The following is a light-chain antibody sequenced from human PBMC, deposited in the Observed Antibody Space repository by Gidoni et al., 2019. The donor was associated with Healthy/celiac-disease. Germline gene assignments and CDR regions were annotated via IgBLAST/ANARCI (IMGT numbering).Light chain of an antibody. CDR3: QQYNNWPPAIT. CDR2: GAS. J-gene: IGKJ5*01. V-gene: IGKV3-15*01. CDR1: QSGSSN. Sequence: EIVMTQSPAPLSVSPGERATLSCRASQSGSSNLAWYQQKPGQAPRLLIYGASTRATGRPARFRGSGSGTEFTLTISSLQSEDFAVYYCQQYNNWPPAITFGQGTRLEIK.